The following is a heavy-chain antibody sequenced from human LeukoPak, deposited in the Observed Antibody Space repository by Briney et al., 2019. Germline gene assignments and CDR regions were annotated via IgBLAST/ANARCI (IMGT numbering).Heavy chain of an antibody. CDR1: GFTFSSYG. V-gene: IGHV3-30*02. D-gene: IGHD6-13*01. CDR2: IRYDGSNK. Sequence: GGSLRLSCAASGFTFSSYGMHWVRQAPGKGLEWVAFIRYDGSNKYYADSVKGRFTISRDNSKNTLYLQMNSLRAEDTAVYYCAKEGFSSSWPFYYFDYWGQGTLVTVSS. J-gene: IGHJ4*02. CDR3: AKEGFSSSWPFYYFDY.